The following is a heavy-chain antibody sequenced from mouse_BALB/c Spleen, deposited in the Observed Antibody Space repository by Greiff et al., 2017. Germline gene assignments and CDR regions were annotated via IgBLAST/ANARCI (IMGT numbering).Heavy chain of an antibody. J-gene: IGHJ2*01. CDR1: GFALTSYG. Sequence: QVQLQQSGPGLVAPSQCLSITCTASGFALTSYGVSWVRQPPGKGLEWMGVIRDDGSTNYYSAHITRLSISKDNYKCQVFLKLNSLQTDDTATYYYAKTWAYLDDWGQGTTLTVSS. CDR3: AKTWAYLDD. CDR2: IRDDGST. V-gene: IGHV2-3*01.